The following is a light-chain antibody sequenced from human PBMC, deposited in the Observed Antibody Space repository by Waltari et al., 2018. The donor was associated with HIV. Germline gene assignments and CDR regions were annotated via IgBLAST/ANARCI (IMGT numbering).Light chain of an antibody. CDR2: WAS. V-gene: IGKV4-1*01. J-gene: IGKJ5*01. CDR1: QNLIYYSKHKNY. CDR3: QQYYNTPIT. Sequence: DIVMTQSPDSLAVSLGERATIKCRSSQNLIYYSKHKNYLGWYQQKPGQPPRLLIYWASTRESGVPDRFNGSGSGTDFTLTISSLQAEDVAVYYCQQYYNTPITFGQGTRLAIK.